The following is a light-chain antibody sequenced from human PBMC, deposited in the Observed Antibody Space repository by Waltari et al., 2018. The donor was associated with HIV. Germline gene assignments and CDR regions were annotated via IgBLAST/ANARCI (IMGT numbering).Light chain of an antibody. V-gene: IGLV3-21*02. CDR2: ENS. CDR3: QVWDTSRDHPL. CDR1: DIGNKS. Sequence: SYVLSQPPSVSVAPGQTARIPCWGNDIGNKSVHWYQQRAGQAPVLVVYENSDRASGVPARFSGSKSGNTATLRISSVEAGEEAGDEADYYCQVWDTSRDHPLFGGGTKLTVL. J-gene: IGLJ3*02.